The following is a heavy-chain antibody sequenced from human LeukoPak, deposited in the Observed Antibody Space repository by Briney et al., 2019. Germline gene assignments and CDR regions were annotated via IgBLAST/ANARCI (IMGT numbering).Heavy chain of an antibody. CDR2: INSDGIST. Sequence: PGGSLRLSCAASGFTFTNYWMYWVRQAPGKGLVWVARINSDGISTTYADSVKGRFTISRDNAKNTLYLQMNSLRAEDTAVYYCTRPSGGGFDSWGQGTLVTVSS. J-gene: IGHJ4*02. D-gene: IGHD2-15*01. CDR3: TRPSGGGFDS. V-gene: IGHV3-74*01. CDR1: GFTFTNYW.